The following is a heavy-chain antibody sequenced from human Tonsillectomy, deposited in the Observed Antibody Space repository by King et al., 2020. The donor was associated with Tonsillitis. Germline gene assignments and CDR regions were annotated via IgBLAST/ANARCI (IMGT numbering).Heavy chain of an antibody. Sequence: VQLVESGGGLVKPGGSLRLSCAPSGFTFSDYYMNWIRQAPGKGLEWISYISSSDSTITYADSGKGRFTISRDNAKNSLYLRMNSLRAEDTALYYCARGLWEPKKYGMDVWGRGTTVIVSS. CDR2: ISSSDSTI. V-gene: IGHV3-11*01. CDR3: ARGLWEPKKYGMDV. J-gene: IGHJ6*02. CDR1: GFTFSDYY. D-gene: IGHD4/OR15-4a*01.